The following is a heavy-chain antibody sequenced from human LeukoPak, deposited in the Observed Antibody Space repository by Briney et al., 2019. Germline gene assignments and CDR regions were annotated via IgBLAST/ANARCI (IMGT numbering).Heavy chain of an antibody. V-gene: IGHV4-39*01. CDR1: GGSFSSYY. CDR2: IYYSGST. D-gene: IGHD3-10*01. Sequence: PSETLSLTCAVYGGSFSSYYWGLIRQPPGKGLEWIGSIYYSGSTYYNPSLKSRVTISVDTSKNQFSLKLSSVTAADTAVYYCARHRGTMVRGVIYRGGFDPWGQGTLVTVSS. J-gene: IGHJ5*02. CDR3: ARHRGTMVRGVIYRGGFDP.